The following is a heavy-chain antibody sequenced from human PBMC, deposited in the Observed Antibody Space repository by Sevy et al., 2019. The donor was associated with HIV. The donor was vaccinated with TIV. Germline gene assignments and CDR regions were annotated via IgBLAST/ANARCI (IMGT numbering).Heavy chain of an antibody. V-gene: IGHV3-30-3*01. CDR3: ARDGGYSIKWYPLY. Sequence: QLGGSLRLSCAASGFAFSSHAMHWVRQAPGKGLEWVAVISYEGTETFYAASVEGRFTISRDNSKSMLSLQINSLRPEDTAVYYCARDGGYSIKWYPLYWGHGTLVTVSS. J-gene: IGHJ4*01. D-gene: IGHD6-13*01. CDR1: GFAFSSHA. CDR2: ISYEGTET.